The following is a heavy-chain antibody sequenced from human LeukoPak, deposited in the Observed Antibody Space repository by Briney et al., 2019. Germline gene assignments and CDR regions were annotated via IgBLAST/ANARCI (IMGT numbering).Heavy chain of an antibody. Sequence: SETLSLTCTVSGGSISSYYWSWIRQPPGKGLEWIGYIYYSGSTNYNPSLKSRVTISVETSKNQFSLTLSSVTAEDTAVYYCARAGLGYCSSTSCYYFDYWGQGTLVTVSS. D-gene: IGHD2-2*01. CDR2: IYYSGST. CDR3: ARAGLGYCSSTSCYYFDY. J-gene: IGHJ4*02. V-gene: IGHV4-59*01. CDR1: GGSISSYY.